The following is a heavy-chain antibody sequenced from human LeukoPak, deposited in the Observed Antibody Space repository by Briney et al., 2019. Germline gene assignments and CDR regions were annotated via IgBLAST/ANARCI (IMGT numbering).Heavy chain of an antibody. V-gene: IGHV1-2*04. J-gene: IGHJ3*02. Sequence: ASVKVSCKASGYTFTGYYMHWVRQAPGQGLEWMGWINPNSGGTNYAQKFQGWVTMTRDTSISTAYMELSRLRSDDTAVYYCASKVAGAGDDAFDIWGQGTMVTVSS. CDR1: GYTFTGYY. D-gene: IGHD6-19*01. CDR2: INPNSGGT. CDR3: ASKVAGAGDDAFDI.